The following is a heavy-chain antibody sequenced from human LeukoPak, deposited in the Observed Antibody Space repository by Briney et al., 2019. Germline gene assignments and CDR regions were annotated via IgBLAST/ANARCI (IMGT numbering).Heavy chain of an antibody. Sequence: PGASLRLSCAASGFTFSSYAMSWVRQAPGKGLEWVSAISGSGGSTYYAGSVKGRFTISRDNSKNTLNLQMNSLRAEDTAVYYCAKLGRTVVTRGYFDYWGQGTLVTVSS. D-gene: IGHD4-23*01. V-gene: IGHV3-23*01. CDR2: ISGSGGST. J-gene: IGHJ4*02. CDR1: GFTFSSYA. CDR3: AKLGRTVVTRGYFDY.